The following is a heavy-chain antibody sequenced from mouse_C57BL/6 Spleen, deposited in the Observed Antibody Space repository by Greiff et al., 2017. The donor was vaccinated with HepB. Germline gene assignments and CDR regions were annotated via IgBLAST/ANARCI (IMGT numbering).Heavy chain of an antibody. CDR3: ASHITTVVAYYFDY. CDR1: GFTFSSYG. D-gene: IGHD1-1*01. CDR2: ISSGGSYT. V-gene: IGHV5-6*01. J-gene: IGHJ2*01. Sequence: EVQRVESGGDLVKPGGSLKLSCAASGFTFSSYGMSWVRQTPDKRLEWVATISSGGSYTYYPDSVKGRFTISRDNAKNTLYLQMSSLKSEDTAMYYCASHITTVVAYYFDYWGQGTTLTVSS.